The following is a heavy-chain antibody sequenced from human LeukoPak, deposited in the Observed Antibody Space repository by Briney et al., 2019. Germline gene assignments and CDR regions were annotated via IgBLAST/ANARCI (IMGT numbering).Heavy chain of an antibody. Sequence: GGSLRLSCAAPGFTFSVHWVRQVSGKGLEWLTFIRHDGTDQHYADSVRGRFTISRDNSKKTVYLQMNSLRPEDTALYYCVEDENWASVSWGQGTLVTVSS. CDR2: IRHDGTDQ. CDR1: GFTFS. V-gene: IGHV3-30*02. D-gene: IGHD7-27*01. J-gene: IGHJ5*02. CDR3: VEDENWASVS.